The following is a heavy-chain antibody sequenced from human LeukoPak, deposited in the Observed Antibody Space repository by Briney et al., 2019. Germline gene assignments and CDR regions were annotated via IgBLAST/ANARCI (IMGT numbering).Heavy chain of an antibody. CDR2: ISGSGGST. J-gene: IGHJ4*02. V-gene: IGHV3-23*01. Sequence: GWSLRLSCAASGFTFSSYAMSWVRQAPGKGLAWVSAISGSGGSTYYADSVKGRFTISRDNSKNTLYLQMNSLRAEDTAVYYCAKHCSGGSCYSSYDSSGYHPYYFDYWGQGTLVTVSS. D-gene: IGHD2-15*01. CDR1: GFTFSSYA. CDR3: AKHCSGGSCYSSYDSSGYHPYYFDY.